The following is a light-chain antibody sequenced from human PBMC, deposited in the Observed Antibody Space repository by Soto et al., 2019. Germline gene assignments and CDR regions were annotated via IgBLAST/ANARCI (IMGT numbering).Light chain of an antibody. V-gene: IGKV3-15*01. J-gene: IGKJ2*01. CDR3: QQYNNWPPVRPNP. CDR2: GAS. Sequence: EIVMTQSPATLSVSPGERATLSCRASQSVSSNLAWYQQKPGQAPRLLIYGASTRATGIPARFSGSGSGTEFTLTISSLQSEDFAVYDCQQYNNWPPVRPNPFGQGTKLEIK. CDR1: QSVSSN.